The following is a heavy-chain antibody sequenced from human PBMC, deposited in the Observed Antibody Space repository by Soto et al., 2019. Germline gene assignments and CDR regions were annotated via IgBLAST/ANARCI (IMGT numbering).Heavy chain of an antibody. CDR2: INPSGGST. V-gene: IGHV1-46*03. J-gene: IGHJ3*02. Sequence: ASVKVSCKASGYTFTSYAMHWVRQAPGQGLEWMGIINPSGGSTSYAQKFQGRVTMTRDTSTSTVYMELSSLRSEDTAVYYCARGPIVVVPAAPTPNDAFDIWGQGTMVTVSS. CDR3: ARGPIVVVPAAPTPNDAFDI. CDR1: GYTFTSYA. D-gene: IGHD2-2*01.